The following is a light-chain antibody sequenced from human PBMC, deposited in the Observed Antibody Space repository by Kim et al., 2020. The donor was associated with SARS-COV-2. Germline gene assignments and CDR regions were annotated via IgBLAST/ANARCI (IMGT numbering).Light chain of an antibody. J-gene: IGKJ2*01. CDR3: QQRSNWPPYT. Sequence: LSPGERATLSCRASQSVSSYLAWYQQKPGQAPRLLIYDASSRATGIPARFSGSGSGTDFTLTISSLEPEDFVVYYCQQRSNWPPYTFGQGTKLEI. V-gene: IGKV3-11*01. CDR1: QSVSSY. CDR2: DAS.